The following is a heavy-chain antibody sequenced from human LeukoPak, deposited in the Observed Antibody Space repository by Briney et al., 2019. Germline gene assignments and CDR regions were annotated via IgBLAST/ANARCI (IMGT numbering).Heavy chain of an antibody. CDR2: INPNSGGT. CDR1: GYTFTGYY. CDR3: ARAAMNLDGYNWWYFDY. J-gene: IGHJ4*02. Sequence: ASMKVSCKASGYTFTGYYMHWVRQAPGQGLEWMGWINPNSGGTNYAQKFQGWVTMTRDTSISTAFMELGRLRSDDTAVYYCARAAMNLDGYNWWYFDYWGQGTLVTVSS. D-gene: IGHD5-24*01. V-gene: IGHV1-2*04.